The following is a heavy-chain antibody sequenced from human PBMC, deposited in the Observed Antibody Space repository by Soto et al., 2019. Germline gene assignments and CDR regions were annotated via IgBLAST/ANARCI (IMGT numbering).Heavy chain of an antibody. CDR1: GGSIYRSGYY. V-gene: IGHV4-39*01. CDR3: GKVLVGASGHTDSDS. J-gene: IGHJ4*02. CDR2: IDYNGVT. Sequence: SETLSLTCTVSGGSIYRSGYYWGWIRQPPGGGLEWIGNIDYNGVTYSNPSLKSRVTISRDTSKNQFSLKLTSVTAADTALYYCGKVLVGASGHTDSDSWGPGTLVTVSS. D-gene: IGHD2-15*01.